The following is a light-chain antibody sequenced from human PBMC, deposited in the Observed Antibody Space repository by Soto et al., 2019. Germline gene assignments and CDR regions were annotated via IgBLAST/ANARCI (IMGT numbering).Light chain of an antibody. CDR2: EAS. Sequence: DIQMTQSPSSLSASVGDRVTITCRASQVIGNDLNWYQQKPGKAPKRLIYEASILHSGVPSRFSGSESGTEFTLTISSLQPEDFATYYCLQYRSFPKTFGQGPNVEIK. CDR3: LQYRSFPKT. CDR1: QVIGND. V-gene: IGKV1-17*01. J-gene: IGKJ1*01.